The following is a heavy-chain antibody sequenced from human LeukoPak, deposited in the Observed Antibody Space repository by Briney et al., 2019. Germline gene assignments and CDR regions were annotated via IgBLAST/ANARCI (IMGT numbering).Heavy chain of an antibody. Sequence: TSATLSLTCTVSGGSISSYYWSWIRQPPGRGLEWIGYIYYSGSTNYNPSLKSRVTISVDMSKNQFSLKLSSVTAADTAVYYCARAGPATLWFGESDFDYWGQGTLVTVSS. CDR1: GGSISSYY. J-gene: IGHJ4*02. V-gene: IGHV4-59*01. D-gene: IGHD3-10*01. CDR2: IYYSGST. CDR3: ARAGPATLWFGESDFDY.